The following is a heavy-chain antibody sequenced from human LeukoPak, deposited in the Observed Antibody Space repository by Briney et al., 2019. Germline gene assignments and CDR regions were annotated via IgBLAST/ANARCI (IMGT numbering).Heavy chain of an antibody. CDR1: GSTFSTYD. CDR2: IGSSGST. V-gene: IGHV3-23*01. J-gene: IGHJ4*02. D-gene: IGHD3-10*01. CDR3: ANPFYGSGPRGY. Sequence: LSGGSLRLSCAASGSTFSTYDMTWVRQAPGKGLEWVSAIGSSGSTYYADSVKGRYTISRDNSKNTLYLQMNSLRAEDTAIYYCANPFYGSGPRGYWGQGTLVTVSS.